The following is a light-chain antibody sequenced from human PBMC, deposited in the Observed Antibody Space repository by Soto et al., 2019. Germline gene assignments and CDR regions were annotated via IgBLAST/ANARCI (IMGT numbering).Light chain of an antibody. CDR1: QSITSNY. V-gene: IGKV3-20*01. CDR3: QHYGSSPFT. CDR2: GPS. Sequence: EIGLTQSPGTLSLSPGERATLSCRASQSITSNYLAWYQQKPGQAPRLLIYGPSSRAIGIPHRFSGSGSGTDFTLTISRLEPEDFAVYYCQHYGSSPFTFGGGTKVDI. J-gene: IGKJ4*01.